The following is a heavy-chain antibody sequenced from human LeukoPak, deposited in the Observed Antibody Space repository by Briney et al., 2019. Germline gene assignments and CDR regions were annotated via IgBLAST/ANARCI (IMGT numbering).Heavy chain of an antibody. D-gene: IGHD2-2*01. CDR2: ISGSGGSR. J-gene: IGHJ4*02. CDR3: AKDAPVNIVVVPAANS. V-gene: IGHV3-23*01. Sequence: GGSLRLSCAASGFTFSSYAMSWVRQAPGKGLEWVSGISGSGGSRYYADSVKGRFTISRDNSKNTLYLQMNSLRAEDTAVNYCAKDAPVNIVVVPAANSWGQGTLVTVSS. CDR1: GFTFSSYA.